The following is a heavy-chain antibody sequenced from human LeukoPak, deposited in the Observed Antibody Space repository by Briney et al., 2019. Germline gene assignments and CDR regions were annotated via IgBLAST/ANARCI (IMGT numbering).Heavy chain of an antibody. CDR2: VYPVDSDT. Sequence: GESLKISCKGSGYSFTSYWIGWVRQMPGKGLEWMGIVYPVDSDTRYSPSFQGQVNVSVDRSISTAYLQWASLKASDTAKYYCARTISSQHRGHDAFDIWGQGTMVTVSS. CDR1: GYSFTSYW. V-gene: IGHV5-51*01. CDR3: ARTISSQHRGHDAFDI. D-gene: IGHD6-13*01. J-gene: IGHJ3*02.